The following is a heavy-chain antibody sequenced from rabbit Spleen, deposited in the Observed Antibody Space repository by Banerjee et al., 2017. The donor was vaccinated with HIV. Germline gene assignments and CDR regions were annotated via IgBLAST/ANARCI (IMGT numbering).Heavy chain of an antibody. J-gene: IGHJ3*01. V-gene: IGHV1S40*01. D-gene: IGHD4-1*01. CDR2: IDSGSSGFT. Sequence: QSLEETGGDLVKPGASLTLTCTASGVSFSSNYYMSWVRQAPGKGLEWIACIDSGSSGFTYFASWAKGRFTISKTSSTTVTLQMTSLTVADTATYFCARDLDGVIGWNFGWWGQGTLVTVS. CDR1: GVSFSSNYY. CDR3: ARDLDGVIGWNFGW.